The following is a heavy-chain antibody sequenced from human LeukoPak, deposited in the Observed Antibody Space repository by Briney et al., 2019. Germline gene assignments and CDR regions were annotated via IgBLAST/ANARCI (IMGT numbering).Heavy chain of an antibody. J-gene: IGHJ4*02. CDR3: ARGRGAFDY. CDR1: GGSFSGYY. V-gene: IGHV4-34*01. CDR2: INHSGST. D-gene: IGHD1-26*01. Sequence: SETLSLTCAVYGGSFSGYYWSWIRQPPGKGLEWIGEINHSGSTNYNPSLKSRVTISVDTSKNQFSLKLSSVTAADTAVYYCARGRGAFDYWGQGTLVTVSS.